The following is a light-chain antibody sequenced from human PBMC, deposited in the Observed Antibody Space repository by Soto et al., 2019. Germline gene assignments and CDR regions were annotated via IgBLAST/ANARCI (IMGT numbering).Light chain of an antibody. CDR3: QVLDSGNAHVG. CDR2: SDT. J-gene: IGLJ2*01. Sequence: SYELTQPPSVSVAPGKTASISCGGNNIGSKGVHWYQQKPGQAPVLVIYSDTDLPPVIPERFSGSNSANLATLTISRVEAGDEAEYYRQVLDSGNAHVGFGRGTQVTVL. CDR1: NIGSKG. V-gene: IGLV3-21*04.